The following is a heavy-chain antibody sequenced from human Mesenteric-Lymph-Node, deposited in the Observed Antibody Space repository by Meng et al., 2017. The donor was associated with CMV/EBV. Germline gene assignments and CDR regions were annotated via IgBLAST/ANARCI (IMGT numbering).Heavy chain of an antibody. CDR3: AREELVMMDPHFDS. D-gene: IGHD3-16*01. Sequence: KASGYTSTGYFLQWVRQAPGQGLEWMGWINPNSGATTYAQKFQGRVTLTRDTSISTAYLDLSRLTSDDTAVYYCAREELVMMDPHFDSWGQGTLVTVSS. CDR1: GYTSTGYF. CDR2: INPNSGAT. V-gene: IGHV1-2*02. J-gene: IGHJ5*01.